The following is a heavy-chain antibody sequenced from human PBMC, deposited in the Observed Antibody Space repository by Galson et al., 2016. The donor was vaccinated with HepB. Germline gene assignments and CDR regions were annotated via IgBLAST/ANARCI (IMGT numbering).Heavy chain of an antibody. V-gene: IGHV3-11*06. CDR3: ARAMIRGVIKSSLNDAFDI. CDR2: ISNSGYYT. D-gene: IGHD3-10*01. CDR1: GFTFNDYY. J-gene: IGHJ3*02. Sequence: SLRLSCAASGFTFNDYYMNWIRQAPGKGLEWVSYISNSGYYTNYADSVEGRFTISRDNAKNSLYLQMDSLRAEDTAVYYCARAMIRGVIKSSLNDAFDIWGQGTLVTVSS.